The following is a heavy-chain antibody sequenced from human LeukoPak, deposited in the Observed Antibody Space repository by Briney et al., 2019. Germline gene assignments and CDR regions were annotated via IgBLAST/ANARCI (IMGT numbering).Heavy chain of an antibody. CDR3: AKDKVSIPYRMDV. V-gene: IGHV3-9*01. D-gene: IGHD3-16*01. CDR1: GFTFDDYA. CDR2: INWNGGTI. J-gene: IGHJ6*02. Sequence: PPGGSLRLSCAASGFTFDDYAMHWVRLAPGKGLEWISGINWNGGTIVYADPVKGRFSISRDNAKNTLYLQMDSLRPDDTALYFCAKDKVSIPYRMDVWGQGTTVIVSS.